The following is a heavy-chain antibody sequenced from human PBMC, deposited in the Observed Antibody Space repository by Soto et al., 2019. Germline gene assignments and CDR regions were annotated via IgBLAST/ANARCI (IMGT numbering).Heavy chain of an antibody. J-gene: IGHJ5*02. D-gene: IGHD6-13*01. CDR3: ARGEAAFDP. CDR2: IYYSGST. Sequence: QVQLQESGPGLVKPSETLSLTCTVSGGSISSYYWSWIRQPPGKGLEWIGYIYYSGSTNYNPSLKGRVTIAVDTSKNQFSLKLSSVTAADTAVYSCARGEAAFDPWGQGTLVTVSS. CDR1: GGSISSYY. V-gene: IGHV4-59*01.